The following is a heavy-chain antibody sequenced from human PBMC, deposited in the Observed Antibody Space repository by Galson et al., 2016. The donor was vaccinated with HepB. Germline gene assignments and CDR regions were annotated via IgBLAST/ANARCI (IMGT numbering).Heavy chain of an antibody. J-gene: IGHJ3*02. CDR3: AKSFVKKDFWSYYLADAFDI. Sequence: RLSCAASGFTVSSHYMSWVRQAPGKGLEWVSFIYKDGRKHYADSVKGRCIITRDTSKNTLYLQINSLRADDTAVYYCAKSFVKKDFWSYYLADAFDIRGQGTTVTVST. CDR2: IYKDGRK. V-gene: IGHV3-53*01. D-gene: IGHD3-3*01. CDR1: GFTVSSHY.